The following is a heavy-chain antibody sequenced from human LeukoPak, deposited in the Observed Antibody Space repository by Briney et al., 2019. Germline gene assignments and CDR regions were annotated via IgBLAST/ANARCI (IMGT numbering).Heavy chain of an antibody. CDR3: AKGWGERGPHYYYMDV. V-gene: IGHV3-21*01. Sequence: GGSLRLSCAASGFTFSSYSMNWVRQAPGKGLEWVSSISSSNSYIHYADSVKGRFTIYRDNAKNSLYLQMNSLRAEDTAVYYCAKGWGERGPHYYYMDVWGKGTTVTVSS. J-gene: IGHJ6*03. CDR1: GFTFSSYS. CDR2: ISSSNSYI. D-gene: IGHD3-10*01.